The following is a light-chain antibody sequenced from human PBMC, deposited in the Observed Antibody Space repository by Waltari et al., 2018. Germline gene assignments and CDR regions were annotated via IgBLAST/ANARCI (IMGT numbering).Light chain of an antibody. J-gene: IGKJ2*01. V-gene: IGKV3-11*01. CDR2: AAS. Sequence: EIVLTQSPATLSLSPGERATLSCRASQSVSTSLAWYQQKHGQAPRLLIYAASNRATGVPARFSGSGSETNFSLTISSLEPEDFAIYYCPQRSRWPPMYTFGQGTKLEIK. CDR3: PQRSRWPPMYT. CDR1: QSVSTS.